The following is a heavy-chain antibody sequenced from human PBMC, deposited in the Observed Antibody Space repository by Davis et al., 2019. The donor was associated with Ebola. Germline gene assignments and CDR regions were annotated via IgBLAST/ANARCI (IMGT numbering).Heavy chain of an antibody. Sequence: GASLIISCLASGFTFASYSMHWVRQAPGNGLEWASYISSSGSTIYYADAVKGRFTISRDNAKNSLYLQMNGLRAEDTAVYYCARRLIAARPYYYYGMDVWGQGTTVTVSS. CDR3: ARRLIAARPYYYYGMDV. J-gene: IGHJ6*02. CDR1: GFTFASYS. D-gene: IGHD6-6*01. CDR2: ISSSGSTI. V-gene: IGHV3-48*04.